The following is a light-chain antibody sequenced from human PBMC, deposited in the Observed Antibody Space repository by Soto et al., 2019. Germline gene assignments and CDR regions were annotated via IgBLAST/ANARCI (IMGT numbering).Light chain of an antibody. V-gene: IGKV1-5*01. CDR1: QSISSW. J-gene: IGKJ1*01. CDR2: DVS. Sequence: DVQMAQSPPTLSASVGDRVTITCRASQSISSWLAWYQQRPGKAPNLLIYDVSSLESGVPSRFSGSGSGTEFTLTISSLQTDDFATYYYQQYTNYPWTFGQGTKVDI. CDR3: QQYTNYPWT.